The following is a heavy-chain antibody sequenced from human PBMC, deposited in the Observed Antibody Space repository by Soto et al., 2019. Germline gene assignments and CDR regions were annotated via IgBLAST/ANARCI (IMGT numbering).Heavy chain of an antibody. Sequence: EVHLVESGGGLVKPGGSLRLTCAASGFSFSDYTINWVRQAPGKGLEWVSSISKGSDYIFYADKVKGRFTISRDNARNSLHLQMTSLRVEDTAVYYCAKDSGCVNNACAYDPWGQGTLVTVSS. CDR3: AKDSGCVNNACAYDP. D-gene: IGHD1-20*01. J-gene: IGHJ5*02. CDR2: ISKGSDYI. V-gene: IGHV3-21*01. CDR1: GFSFSDYT.